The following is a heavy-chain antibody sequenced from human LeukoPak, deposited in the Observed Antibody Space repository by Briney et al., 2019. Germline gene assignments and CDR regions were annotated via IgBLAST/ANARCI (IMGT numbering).Heavy chain of an antibody. CDR2: MKPDSGNS. Sequence: ASVKVSCKASGYPFTSYEINWVRQATGEGLEWMGWMKPDSGNSAYAQKFRGRVTLSSNSSINTAYMEVSSLGSDDTAVYFCARGTFDYDVVTGIHYYYMDVWGTGTTVTVSS. D-gene: IGHD3-9*01. CDR1: GYPFTSYE. V-gene: IGHV1-8*01. CDR3: ARGTFDYDVVTGIHYYYMDV. J-gene: IGHJ6*03.